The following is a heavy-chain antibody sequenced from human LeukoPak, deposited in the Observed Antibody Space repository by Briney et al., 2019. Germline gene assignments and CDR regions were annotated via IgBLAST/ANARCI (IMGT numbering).Heavy chain of an antibody. J-gene: IGHJ4*02. V-gene: IGHV1-2*02. CDR1: GYTFTGYH. D-gene: IGHD6-13*01. CDR3: ARAPRRASSWYDF. CDR2: INPNNGGT. Sequence: ASVKVSCKASGYTFTGYHMHWVRQAPGQGLEWMGWINPNNGGTNSAQKFQGRVTMTRDTSIDTAYMELSRLRSDDTAVYSCARAPRRASSWYDFWGQGTLVTVSS.